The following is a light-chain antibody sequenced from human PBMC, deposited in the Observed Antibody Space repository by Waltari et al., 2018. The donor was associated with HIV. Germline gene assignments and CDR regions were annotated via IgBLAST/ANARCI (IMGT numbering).Light chain of an antibody. CDR3: QSFDSSLNAYV. CDR2: ANS. J-gene: IGLJ1*01. Sequence: QSVLTQAPSVSGAPGQRVTISCTGSSSNIGANFDVHWYQLLPGSSPKLLIFANSNRPSGVPDRCSGSKSGTSASLAITGLHPEDEAEYYCQSFDSSLNAYVFGTGTTVIVL. V-gene: IGLV1-40*01. CDR1: SSNIGANFD.